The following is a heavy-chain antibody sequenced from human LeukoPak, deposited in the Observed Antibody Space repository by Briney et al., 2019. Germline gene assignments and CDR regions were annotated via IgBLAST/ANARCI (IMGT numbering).Heavy chain of an antibody. J-gene: IGHJ3*02. CDR1: GFTFSSYW. CDR2: IKQDGSEK. D-gene: IGHD3-3*01. Sequence: GGSLRLSCAASGFTFSSYWMSWVRQAPGKGLEWVANIKQDGSEKYYVDSVKGRFTISRDNAKNSLYLQMNSLRAEDTAVYYCASGLRFLEWDDAFDIWGQGTMVTVSS. CDR3: ASGLRFLEWDDAFDI. V-gene: IGHV3-7*01.